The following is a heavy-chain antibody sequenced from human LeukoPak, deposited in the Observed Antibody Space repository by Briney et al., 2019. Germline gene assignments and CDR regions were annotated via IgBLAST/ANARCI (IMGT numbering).Heavy chain of an antibody. D-gene: IGHD2-15*01. CDR3: ASTPGWYQFHY. J-gene: IGHJ4*02. V-gene: IGHV4-30-2*01. CDR1: GGSISSGGYY. Sequence: SETLSLTCTVSGGSISSGGYYWSWIRQPPGKGLEWIGYIYHSGSTYYNPSLKSRVTISVDRSKNQFSLKLSSVTAADTAVYFCASTPGWYQFHYWGQGTLVTVSS. CDR2: IYHSGST.